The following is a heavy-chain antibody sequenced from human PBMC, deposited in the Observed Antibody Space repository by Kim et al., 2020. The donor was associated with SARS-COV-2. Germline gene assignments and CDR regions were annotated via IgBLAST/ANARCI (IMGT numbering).Heavy chain of an antibody. D-gene: IGHD3-9*01. CDR1: GFTFSNAW. CDR3: TTPFDWGLYYYYGMDV. Sequence: GGSLRLSCAASGFTFSNAWMSWVRQAPGKGLEWVGRIKSKTDGGTTDYAAPVKGRFTISRDDSKNTLYLQMNSLKTEDTAVYYCTTPFDWGLYYYYGMDVWGQGTTVTVSS. J-gene: IGHJ6*02. CDR2: IKSKTDGGTT. V-gene: IGHV3-15*01.